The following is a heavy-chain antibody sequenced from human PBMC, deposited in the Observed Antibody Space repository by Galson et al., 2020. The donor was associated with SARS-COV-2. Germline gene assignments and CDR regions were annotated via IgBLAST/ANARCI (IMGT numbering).Heavy chain of an antibody. CDR1: GFTVSSNY. CDR2: IYSGGST. V-gene: IGHV3-53*01. Sequence: GGSLRLSCAASGFTVSSNYMSWVRQAPGKGLEWVSVIYSGGSTYYADSVKGRFTISRDNSKNTLYLQMNSLRAEDTAVYYCVRDLQVYGMDVWGQGTTVTVSS. J-gene: IGHJ6*02. CDR3: VRDLQVYGMDV.